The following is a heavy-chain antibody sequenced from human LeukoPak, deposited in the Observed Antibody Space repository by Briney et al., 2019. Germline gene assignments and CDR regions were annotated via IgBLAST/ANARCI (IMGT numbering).Heavy chain of an antibody. D-gene: IGHD4-17*01. CDR3: ARRTDYGDYSDY. CDR2: IDPSDSYT. V-gene: IGHV5-10-1*01. Sequence: GESLKISCKGSGYSFTSYWISWVRQMPGKGLEWMGRIDPSDSYTNYSPSFQGHVTISADKPISTAYLQWSSLKAPDTAMYYCARRTDYGDYSDYWGQGTLVTVSS. CDR1: GYSFTSYW. J-gene: IGHJ4*02.